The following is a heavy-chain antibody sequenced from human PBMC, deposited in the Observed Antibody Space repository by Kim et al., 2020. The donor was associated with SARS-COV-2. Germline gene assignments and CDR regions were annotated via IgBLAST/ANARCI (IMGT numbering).Heavy chain of an antibody. CDR2: ISSSSSYI. D-gene: IGHD6-13*01. V-gene: IGHV3-21*04. J-gene: IGHJ5*02. CDR1: GFTFSSYS. CDR3: AKGYSSSWLRGWFDP. Sequence: GGSLRLSCAASGFTFSSYSMNWVRQAPGKGLEWVSSISSSSSYIYYADSVKGRFTISRDNAKNSLYLQMNSLRAEDTAVYYCAKGYSSSWLRGWFDPWGQGTLVTVSS.